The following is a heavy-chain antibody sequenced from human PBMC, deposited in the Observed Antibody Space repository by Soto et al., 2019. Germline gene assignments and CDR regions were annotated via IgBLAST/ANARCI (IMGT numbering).Heavy chain of an antibody. Sequence: RGASVKVSCKASGYTFKSYDVMWVRKAPGQGLEWMGWISGHNGKADYAENFQGRVIMTTDTSTATASMDLRGLRSDDTAVYYCARKGYIGNFAMDVWAKGPRSPSP. CDR1: GYTFKSYD. J-gene: IGHJ6*02. CDR2: ISGHNGKA. CDR3: ARKGYIGNFAMDV. V-gene: IGHV1-18*04. D-gene: IGHD5-12*01.